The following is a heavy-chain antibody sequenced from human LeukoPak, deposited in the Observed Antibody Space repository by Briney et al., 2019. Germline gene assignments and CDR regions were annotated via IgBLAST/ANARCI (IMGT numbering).Heavy chain of an antibody. CDR2: IYIGGST. J-gene: IGHJ4*02. V-gene: IGHV4-61*02. D-gene: IGHD3-9*01. CDR3: ARSISMTGYVTRARDY. Sequence: SETLSLTCSVSGVSISSGSYYWSWIRQPAGKGLEWIGRIYIGGSTNYNPSLKSRVTISVDTSKNQFSLKLSSVTAADTAVYYCARSISMTGYVTRARDYWGQGTLVTVSS. CDR1: GVSISSGSYY.